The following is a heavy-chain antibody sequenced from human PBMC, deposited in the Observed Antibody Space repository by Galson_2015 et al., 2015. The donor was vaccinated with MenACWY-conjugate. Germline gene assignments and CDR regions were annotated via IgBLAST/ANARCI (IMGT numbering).Heavy chain of an antibody. CDR2: IDPVNSTI. Sequence: QYGAEETKPGESLTISCTGYGDSFTNYWIAWERQMPGKGLEWVGLIDPVNSTIRYSPSFHGQVTISADKSISTAYLQWSSLKASDTAMYYCARHPPGGRGLDVWGQGTTVTVSS. V-gene: IGHV5-51*01. CDR1: GDSFTNYW. D-gene: IGHD1-26*01. CDR3: ARHPPGGRGLDV. J-gene: IGHJ6*02.